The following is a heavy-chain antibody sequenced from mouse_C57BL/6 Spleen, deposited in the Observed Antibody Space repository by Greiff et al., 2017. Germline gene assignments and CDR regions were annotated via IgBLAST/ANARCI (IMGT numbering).Heavy chain of an antibody. CDR2: IWSGGST. Sequence: VKLQESGPGLVQPSQSLSITCTVSGFSLTSYGVHWVRQSPGKGLEWLGVIWSGGSTDYNAAFISRLSISKDNSKSQVFFKMNSLQADDTAIYYCARKYYGSSSCWYFDVWGTGTTVTVSS. CDR1: GFSLTSYG. J-gene: IGHJ1*03. V-gene: IGHV2-2*01. CDR3: ARKYYGSSSCWYFDV. D-gene: IGHD1-1*01.